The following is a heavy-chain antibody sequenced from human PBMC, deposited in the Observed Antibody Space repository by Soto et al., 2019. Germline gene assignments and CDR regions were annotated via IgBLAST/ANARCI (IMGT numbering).Heavy chain of an antibody. D-gene: IGHD2-15*01. V-gene: IGHV3-23*01. CDR1: GFTFSSYA. J-gene: IGHJ5*02. CDR2: ISGSGGNT. Sequence: EVQLLESGGGLVQPGGSLRLSCAASGFTFSSYAMIWVRQAPGKGLEWISDISGSGGNTHYADSVKGRFTISRDNSKNMLYLQMHSLRAEDTDIYYCAKWAVVAGRGCFDPWGQGTLVTVSS. CDR3: AKWAVVAGRGCFDP.